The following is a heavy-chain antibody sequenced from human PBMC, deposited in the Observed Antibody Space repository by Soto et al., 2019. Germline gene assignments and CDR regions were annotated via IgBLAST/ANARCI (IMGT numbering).Heavy chain of an antibody. CDR1: GDSFSSHA. D-gene: IGHD2-2*01. Sequence: QVQLEQSGSEVKKSGSSVKVSCKSSGDSFSSHAITWVRQAPGDGLEWMGGIIPVFGTPSYAQRFQGRLTITADKSTNTSYMELRSLRSEDPAVYYCARGGALSTSWYWGDGLDSWGRGTQVTVSS. V-gene: IGHV1-69*06. CDR3: ARGGALSTSWYWGDGLDS. CDR2: IIPVFGTP. J-gene: IGHJ4*02.